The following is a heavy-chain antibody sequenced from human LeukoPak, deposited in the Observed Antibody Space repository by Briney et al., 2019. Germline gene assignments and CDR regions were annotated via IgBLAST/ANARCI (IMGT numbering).Heavy chain of an antibody. CDR2: ISSSGSTI. Sequence: PGGSLRLSCAASGFTFSDYYMSWIRQAPGKGLEWVSYISSSGSTICYADSVKGRFTISRDNAKNSLYLQMNSLRAEDTAVYYCARNKDGGYYDSSGYYYPTPFDCWGQGTLVTVSS. J-gene: IGHJ4*02. V-gene: IGHV3-11*01. CDR1: GFTFSDYY. CDR3: ARNKDGGYYDSSGYYYPTPFDC. D-gene: IGHD3-22*01.